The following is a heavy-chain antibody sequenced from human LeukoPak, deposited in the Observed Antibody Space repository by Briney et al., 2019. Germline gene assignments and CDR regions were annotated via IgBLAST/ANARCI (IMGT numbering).Heavy chain of an antibody. D-gene: IGHD1-1*01. CDR1: GFSFIEYS. CDR2: IGIDSGNT. Sequence: GGSLRLSCAASGFSFIEYSMNWVRQVPGKGLEGIAYIGIDSGNTKYADSVRGRFTISADKTKNSLYLQMNSLRVDDTAVYYCARDHNFAFDNRGQGTLVSVAS. CDR3: ARDHNFAFDN. V-gene: IGHV3-48*01. J-gene: IGHJ4*02.